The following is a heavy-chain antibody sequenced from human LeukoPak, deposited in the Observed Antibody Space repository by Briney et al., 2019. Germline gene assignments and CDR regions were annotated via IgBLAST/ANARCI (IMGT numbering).Heavy chain of an antibody. CDR1: GHTFSGYY. Sequence: GGSLRLSCAASGHTFSGYYMHWVRQAPGQGLEWMGWIRPISGDTDYAQKFQGRDTMTLDTSISTAYMELRRLRPDDTAVYFCARDKDGDSYGPDYWGQGTLVTVSS. V-gene: IGHV1-2*02. CDR2: IRPISGDT. CDR3: ARDKDGDSYGPDY. J-gene: IGHJ4*02. D-gene: IGHD5-18*01.